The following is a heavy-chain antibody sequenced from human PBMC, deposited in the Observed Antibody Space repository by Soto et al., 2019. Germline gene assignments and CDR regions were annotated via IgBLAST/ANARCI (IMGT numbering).Heavy chain of an antibody. CDR3: AREYSSSKYYFDY. CDR2: IYHSGST. J-gene: IGHJ4*02. D-gene: IGHD6-13*01. Sequence: PSETLSLTCAVSGGSISSSNWWSWVRQPPGKGLEWIGEIYHSGSTNYNPSLKSRVTISVDKSKNQFSLKLSSVTAADTAVYYCAREYSSSKYYFDYWGQGTLVTVSS. V-gene: IGHV4-4*02. CDR1: GGSISSSNW.